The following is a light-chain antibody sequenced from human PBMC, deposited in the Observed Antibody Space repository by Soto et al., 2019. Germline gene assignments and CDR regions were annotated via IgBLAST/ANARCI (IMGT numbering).Light chain of an antibody. CDR1: HGGSSTF. CDR3: QQPARPVN. V-gene: IGKV3-20*01. J-gene: IGKJ5*01. CDR2: DAD. Sequence: SPGTLVLSRGGIATLTCSARHGGSSTFSAWYQQTPRPAPTLLIYDADTTATSIPDRFSGSAVGTHSTPTSSRLQPDDSAKYYRQQPARPVNFGQGTRLEIK.